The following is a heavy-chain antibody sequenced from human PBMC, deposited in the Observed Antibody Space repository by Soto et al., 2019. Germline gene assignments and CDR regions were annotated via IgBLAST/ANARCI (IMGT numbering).Heavy chain of an antibody. CDR2: ISAYNGNT. CDR1: GYTFTSYG. CDR3: ARSPQPPQRERYVTGAFDI. V-gene: IGHV1-18*01. Sequence: GASVKVSCKASGYTFTSYGISWVRQAPGQGLEWMGWISAYNGNTNYAQKLQGRVTMTTDTSTSTAYMELRSLRSDDTAVYYCARSPQPPQRERYVTGAFDIWGQGTMVTVSS. D-gene: IGHD1-26*01. J-gene: IGHJ3*02.